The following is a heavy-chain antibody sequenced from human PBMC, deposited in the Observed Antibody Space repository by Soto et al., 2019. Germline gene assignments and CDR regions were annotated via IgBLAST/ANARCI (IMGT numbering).Heavy chain of an antibody. D-gene: IGHD2-15*01. Sequence: SETLSLTCAVYGGSFSGYYWNWIRQPPGKGLEWIGEINHSGITNYNPSLKSRVTISLDTSKSQFSLKLSSVTAADTAVYYCAVGGASIGSRGPATPVTVSS. J-gene: IGHJ5*01. CDR3: AVGGASIGS. V-gene: IGHV4-34*01. CDR2: INHSGIT. CDR1: GGSFSGYY.